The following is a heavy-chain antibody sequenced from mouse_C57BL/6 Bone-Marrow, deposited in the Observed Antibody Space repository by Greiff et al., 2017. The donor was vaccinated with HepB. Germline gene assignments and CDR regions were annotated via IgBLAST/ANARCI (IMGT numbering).Heavy chain of an antibody. V-gene: IGHV1-81*01. Sequence: VKLQQSGAELARPGASVKLSCKASGYTFTSYGISWVKQRTGQGLEWIGEIYPRSGNTYYNEKFKGKATLTADKSSSTAYMELRSLTSEDSAVYFCARGDYGNHYYAMDYWGQGTSVTVSS. CDR3: ARGDYGNHYYAMDY. D-gene: IGHD2-1*01. CDR2: IYPRSGNT. CDR1: GYTFTSYG. J-gene: IGHJ4*01.